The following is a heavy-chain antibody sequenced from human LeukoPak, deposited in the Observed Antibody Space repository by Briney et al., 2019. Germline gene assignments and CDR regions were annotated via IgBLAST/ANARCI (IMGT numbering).Heavy chain of an antibody. CDR1: GFTFSSYA. D-gene: IGHD2-2*01. CDR2: ISGSGGST. Sequence: GGSLRLSCAASGFTFSSYAMSWVRQAPGKGLEWVSAISGSGGSTYYADSVKGRFTISRDNSKNTLYLQMNSLRAEDTDVYYCAKLGRYCSSTSCYYFDYWGQGTLVTVSS. J-gene: IGHJ4*02. V-gene: IGHV3-23*01. CDR3: AKLGRYCSSTSCYYFDY.